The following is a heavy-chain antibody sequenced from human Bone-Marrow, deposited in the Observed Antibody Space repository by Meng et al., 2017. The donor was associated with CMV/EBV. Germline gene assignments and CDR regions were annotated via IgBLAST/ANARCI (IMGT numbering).Heavy chain of an antibody. J-gene: IGHJ5*02. D-gene: IGHD3-22*01. CDR1: GYTFTGYY. Sequence: ASVKVSCKASGYTFTGYYMHWVRQAPGQGLEWMGWINPNSGGTNYAQKFQGRVTMTRDTSISTAYMELRSLRSDDTAVYYCARDLITMTPDWCDPWGQGTLVTVSS. V-gene: IGHV1-2*02. CDR3: ARDLITMTPDWCDP. CDR2: INPNSGGT.